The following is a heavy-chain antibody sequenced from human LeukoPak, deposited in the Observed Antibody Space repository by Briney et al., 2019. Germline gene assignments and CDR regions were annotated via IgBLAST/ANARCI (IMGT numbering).Heavy chain of an antibody. CDR1: GFTFSSYW. V-gene: IGHV3-7*03. Sequence: GGSLRLSCAASGFTFSSYWMSWVRQAPGKGLEWVANIKQGGSEKYYVDSVKGRFTISRDNAKNSLYLQMNSLRAEDTAVYYCARTDYYGSGSSDYWGQGTLVTVSS. CDR3: ARTDYYGSGSSDY. D-gene: IGHD3-10*01. J-gene: IGHJ4*02. CDR2: IKQGGSEK.